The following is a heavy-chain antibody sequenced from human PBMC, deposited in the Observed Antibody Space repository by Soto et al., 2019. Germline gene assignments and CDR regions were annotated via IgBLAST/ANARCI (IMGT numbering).Heavy chain of an antibody. CDR1: GYTLTELS. J-gene: IGHJ5*02. CDR3: ATVEGYSYGWGWFDP. V-gene: IGHV1-24*01. D-gene: IGHD5-18*01. CDR2: FDPEDGET. Sequence: ASVKVSCKVSGYTLTELSMHWVRQAPGKGLEWMGGFDPEDGETIYAQKFQGRVTMTEDTSTDTAYMELSSLRSEDTAVYYCATVEGYSYGWGWFDPWGQGTLVTVSS.